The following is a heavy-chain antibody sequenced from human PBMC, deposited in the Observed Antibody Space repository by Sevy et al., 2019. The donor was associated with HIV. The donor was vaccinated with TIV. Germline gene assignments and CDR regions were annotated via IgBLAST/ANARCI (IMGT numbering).Heavy chain of an antibody. D-gene: IGHD2-2*01. CDR2: ISAYSGDT. V-gene: IGHV1-18*01. CDR3: ARDKPQGVVIIPGSMWGGVDY. Sequence: ASVKVSCKTFGYTFKTYGISWVRQAPGQGLEWMGWISAYSGDTNFAQKFQGRVTMTTDTSTSTAYMELSSLRSDDTAVYFCARDKPQGVVIIPGSMWGGVDYWGQGTVVPVSS. J-gene: IGHJ4*02. CDR1: GYTFKTYG.